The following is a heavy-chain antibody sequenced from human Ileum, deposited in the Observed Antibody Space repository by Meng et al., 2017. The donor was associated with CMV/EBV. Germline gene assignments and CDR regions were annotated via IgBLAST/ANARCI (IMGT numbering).Heavy chain of an antibody. CDR1: GGSISSGDYY. J-gene: IGHJ4*02. CDR2: IYYSGST. V-gene: IGHV4-30-4*08. D-gene: IGHD3-10*01. CDR3: ARERRYYGSGSYYTAH. Sequence: QVQLQESGPVLVKPSQTLSLTCTVSGGSISSGDYYWSWIRQPPGKGLEWIGYIYYSGSTYYNPSLKSRVTISVDTSKNQFSLKLSSVTAADTAVYYCARERRYYGSGSYYTAHWGQGTLVTVSS.